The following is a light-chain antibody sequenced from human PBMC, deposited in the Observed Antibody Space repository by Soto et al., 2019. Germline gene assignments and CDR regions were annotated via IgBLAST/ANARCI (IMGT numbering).Light chain of an antibody. CDR3: SSYTSSSTLV. J-gene: IGLJ3*02. CDR1: SSNIGSNY. Sequence: QSVLTQPPSASGTPGQRLVISCSGRSSNIGSNYVYWYQQLPGTAPKLMIYEVSNRPSGVSTRFSGAKSGNTASLTISGLQAEDEADYYCSSYTSSSTLVFGGGTKLTVL. V-gene: IGLV2-14*01. CDR2: EVS.